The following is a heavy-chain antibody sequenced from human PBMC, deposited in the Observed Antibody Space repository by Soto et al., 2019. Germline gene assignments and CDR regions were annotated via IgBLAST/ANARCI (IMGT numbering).Heavy chain of an antibody. V-gene: IGHV3-23*01. J-gene: IGHJ4*02. D-gene: IGHD2-15*01. Sequence: EVQLLESGGGLVQPGGSLRLSCAASGFTFSSYAMSWVRQAPGKGLEWVSAISGSGGSTYYADSVKGRFTISRDNSKHTLYLQMNSLRAEDTAVYYCANEDDCSGGSCFSPSAFDYWGQGTLVTVSS. CDR1: GFTFSSYA. CDR3: ANEDDCSGGSCFSPSAFDY. CDR2: ISGSGGST.